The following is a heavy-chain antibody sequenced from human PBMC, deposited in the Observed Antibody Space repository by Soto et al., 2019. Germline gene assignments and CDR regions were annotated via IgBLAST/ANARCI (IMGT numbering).Heavy chain of an antibody. CDR3: ARGRTAMVLQ. CDR2: INHSGST. V-gene: IGHV4-34*01. Sequence: ASETLSLTCAVYGGSFSGYYWSWIRQPPGKGLEWIGEINHSGSTNYNPSLKSRVTISVDTSKNQFSLKLSSVTAADTAVYYCARGRTAMVLQWGQGTLVTVSS. CDR1: GGSFSGYY. D-gene: IGHD5-18*01. J-gene: IGHJ4*02.